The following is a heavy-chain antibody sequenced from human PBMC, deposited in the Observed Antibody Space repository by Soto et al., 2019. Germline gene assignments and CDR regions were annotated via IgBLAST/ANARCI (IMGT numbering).Heavy chain of an antibody. J-gene: IGHJ5*02. CDR1: GFTVSSNY. Sequence: EVQLVESGGGLVQPGGSLRLSCAASGFTVSSNYMSWVRQSPGKGLEWVSVIYSGGSTYYADSVKGRFTISRHNSKNTLYLQMNSLRAEDTAVYYCARTDYGDYVAWGQGTLVSVSS. CDR3: ARTDYGDYVA. V-gene: IGHV3-53*04. D-gene: IGHD4-17*01. CDR2: IYSGGST.